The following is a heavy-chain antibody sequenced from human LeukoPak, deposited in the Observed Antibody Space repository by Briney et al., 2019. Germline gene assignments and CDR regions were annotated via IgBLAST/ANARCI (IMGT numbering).Heavy chain of an antibody. D-gene: IGHD5-18*01. CDR2: ISGSSNDI. CDR1: GFTVSSNY. CDR3: AKVLRGYRSDYF. J-gene: IGHJ4*02. Sequence: GGSLRLSCAASGFTVSSNYMSWVRQAPGKGLEWVSYISGSSNDINYADSVKGRFTVSRDNTKNSLFLQMNSLRVEDTAVYYCAKVLRGYRSDYFWGQGTLVTVSS. V-gene: IGHV3-11*06.